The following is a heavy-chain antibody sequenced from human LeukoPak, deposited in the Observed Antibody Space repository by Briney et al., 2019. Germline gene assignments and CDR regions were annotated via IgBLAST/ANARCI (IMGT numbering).Heavy chain of an antibody. Sequence: QSGGSLRLSCAASGFNFSNLGINWVRLAPGKGLEWVAFIRDDGTDKYYADFVKGRFTISRDSSKNTLYLHMNSLRAEDTAVYYCAKAFLSVHDSFDIWGQGTMVTVSS. V-gene: IGHV3-30*02. D-gene: IGHD2/OR15-2a*01. CDR2: IRDDGTDK. CDR1: GFNFSNLG. J-gene: IGHJ3*02. CDR3: AKAFLSVHDSFDI.